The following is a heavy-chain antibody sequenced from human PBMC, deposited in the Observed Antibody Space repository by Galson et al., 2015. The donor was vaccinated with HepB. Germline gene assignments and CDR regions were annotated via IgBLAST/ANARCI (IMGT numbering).Heavy chain of an antibody. J-gene: IGHJ4*02. CDR3: AIDPSHCSSTSCTAK. V-gene: IGHV3-30*03. Sequence: SLRLSCAASGFSFKNYGMHWVRQAPGKGLDWVAVVSYDGNNQYYADSVKGRFTISRDNSKNTLHLQMNSLKVEDTAVYYCAIDPSHCSSTSCTAKWGQGTLVTISS. CDR1: GFSFKNYG. CDR2: VSYDGNNQ. D-gene: IGHD2-2*01.